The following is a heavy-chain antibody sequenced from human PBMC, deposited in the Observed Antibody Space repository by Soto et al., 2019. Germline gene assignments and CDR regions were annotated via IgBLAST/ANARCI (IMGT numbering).Heavy chain of an antibody. CDR1: GFTFSSYW. CDR2: IKQDGSEK. CDR3: ARSPKYGDYVLDY. J-gene: IGHJ4*02. D-gene: IGHD4-17*01. Sequence: PGGSLRLSCAASGFTFSSYWMTWVRQAPGKGLEWVANIKQDGSEKYYVGSVEGRFTISRDNAENSLYLQMDSLGVEDTAVYYCARSPKYGDYVLDYWGQGTLVTVSS. V-gene: IGHV3-7*01.